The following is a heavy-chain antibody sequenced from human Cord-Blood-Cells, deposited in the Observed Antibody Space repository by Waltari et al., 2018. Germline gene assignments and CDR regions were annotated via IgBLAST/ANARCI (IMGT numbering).Heavy chain of an antibody. V-gene: IGHV4-34*01. CDR2: INHSGST. CDR3: ARGRRDIVVVPAAIWFDP. Sequence: QVQLQQWGAGLLKPSETLSLTCAVYGGSFSGYYWSRIRQPPGQGLEWIGEINHSGSTNYNPSLKSRVTISVDTSKNQFSLKLSSVTAADTAVYYCARGRRDIVVVPAAIWFDPWGQGTLVTVSS. J-gene: IGHJ5*02. CDR1: GGSFSGYY. D-gene: IGHD2-2*01.